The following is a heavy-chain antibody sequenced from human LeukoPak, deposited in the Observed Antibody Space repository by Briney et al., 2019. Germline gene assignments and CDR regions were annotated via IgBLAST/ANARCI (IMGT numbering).Heavy chain of an antibody. CDR2: ISGSGGST. CDR1: GFTFSSYA. CDR3: AKGQATVTFAPCDY. D-gene: IGHD4-17*01. Sequence: GGSLRLSCAASGFTFSSYAMSWVRQAPGKGLEWVSAISGSGGSTYCADSVKGRFTISRDNSKNTLYLQMNSLRAEDTAVYYCAKGQATVTFAPCDYWGQGTLVTVSS. V-gene: IGHV3-23*01. J-gene: IGHJ4*02.